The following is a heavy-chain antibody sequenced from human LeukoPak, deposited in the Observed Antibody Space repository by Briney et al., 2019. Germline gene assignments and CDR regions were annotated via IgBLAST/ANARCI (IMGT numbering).Heavy chain of an antibody. D-gene: IGHD4-23*01. V-gene: IGHV5-10-1*01. CDR1: ASNFANYW. Sequence: GASLQISCKGSASNFANYWISWVRQMPGKGLEWMGRIDPSDSYTDYSPSFQGHVTLSVDKSINTAYLQWSGLKASDTATYYCARDQSGGSTFWYFDLWGRGTLVTVSS. CDR2: IDPSDSYT. CDR3: ARDQSGGSTFWYFDL. J-gene: IGHJ2*01.